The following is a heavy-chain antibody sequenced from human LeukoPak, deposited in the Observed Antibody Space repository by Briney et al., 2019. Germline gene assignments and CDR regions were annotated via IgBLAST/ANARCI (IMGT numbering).Heavy chain of an antibody. D-gene: IGHD5-18*01. J-gene: IGHJ4*02. CDR3: ARDIPSPIQLWRPFDY. Sequence: GGSLTLSCAASGFTFSSYSMIWLRQAPGKGLVWVSSISSSSSYIYYADSVKGRFTISRDNAKNSLYLQMNRLRAEDTAVYYCARDIPSPIQLWRPFDYWGQGSLVTVSS. CDR2: ISSSSSYI. V-gene: IGHV3-21*01. CDR1: GFTFSSYS.